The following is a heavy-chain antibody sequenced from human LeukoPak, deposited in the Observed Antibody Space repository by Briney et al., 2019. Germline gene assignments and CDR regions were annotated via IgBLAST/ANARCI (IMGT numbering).Heavy chain of an antibody. CDR3: ARHDGIYH. CDR2: IYPGDSDT. CDR1: GYSFTSYW. V-gene: IGHV5-51*01. Sequence: NSGESLKISCKASGYSFTSYWIGWVRQMPGKGLEWMGIIYPGDSDTRYSPSFQGQVTISVDKSISTACLQWSSLKASDTAMYYCARHDGIYHWGQGTLVTVSS. J-gene: IGHJ4*02. D-gene: IGHD5-12*01.